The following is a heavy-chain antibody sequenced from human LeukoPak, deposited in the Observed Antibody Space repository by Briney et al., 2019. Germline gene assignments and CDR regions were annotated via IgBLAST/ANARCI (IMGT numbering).Heavy chain of an antibody. CDR2: IGTAGDT. Sequence: PGGSLRLSCAASGFTFSSYDMHWVRQATGKGLEWVLAIGTAGDTYYPGSVKGRFTISRENAKNSLYLQMNSLRAGDTAVYYCARADSRGAFDYWGQGTLVTVSS. CDR3: ARADSRGAFDY. CDR1: GFTFSSYD. J-gene: IGHJ4*02. V-gene: IGHV3-13*01. D-gene: IGHD4-11*01.